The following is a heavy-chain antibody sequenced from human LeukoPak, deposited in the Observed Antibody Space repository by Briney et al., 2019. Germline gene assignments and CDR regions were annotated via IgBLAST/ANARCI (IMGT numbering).Heavy chain of an antibody. V-gene: IGHV3-21*01. CDR1: GFTFSTYW. J-gene: IGHJ4*02. CDR2: ISSSSSYI. CDR3: ARDRGYSYEFDY. D-gene: IGHD5-18*01. Sequence: GGSLRLSCAASGFTFSTYWMHWVRQAPGKGLEWVSSISSSSSYIYYADSVKGRFTISRDNAKNSLYLQMNSLRAEDTAVYYCARDRGYSYEFDYWGQGTLVTVSS.